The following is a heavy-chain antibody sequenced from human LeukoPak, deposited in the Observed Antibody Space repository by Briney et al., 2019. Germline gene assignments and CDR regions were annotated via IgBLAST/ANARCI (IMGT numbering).Heavy chain of an antibody. Sequence: KASETLSLTCTVSGGSISSSSYYWGWIRQPPGKGLEWIGSIYYSGSTYYNPSLKSRVTISVDTSKNQFSLKLSSVTAADTAVYYCASSLRWAYYFDYWGQGTLVTVSS. V-gene: IGHV4-39*01. J-gene: IGHJ4*02. CDR1: GGSISSSSYY. CDR3: ASSLRWAYYFDY. CDR2: IYYSGST. D-gene: IGHD4-23*01.